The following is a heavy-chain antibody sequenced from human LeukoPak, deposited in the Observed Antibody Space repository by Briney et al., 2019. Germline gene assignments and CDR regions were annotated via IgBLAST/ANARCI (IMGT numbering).Heavy chain of an antibody. CDR2: ISAYNGNT. Sequence: GASVKVSCKASGYTFTSYGISWVRQAPGQGLEWMGWISAYNGNTNYAQKLQGRVTMTTDTSTSTAYMELRSLRSDDTAVYYCARLMYCSSTSCYTNNYYMDVWGKGTTVTVSS. D-gene: IGHD2-2*02. V-gene: IGHV1-18*01. J-gene: IGHJ6*03. CDR1: GYTFTSYG. CDR3: ARLMYCSSTSCYTNNYYMDV.